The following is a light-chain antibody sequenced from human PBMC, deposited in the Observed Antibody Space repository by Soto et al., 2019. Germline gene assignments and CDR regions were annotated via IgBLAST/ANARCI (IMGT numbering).Light chain of an antibody. Sequence: DIQMTQSPSSLSASVGDTVTITCRASQGISNYLAWYQQKPGRVPKLLIYDASTLQSGVPSRFSGRGSGTDFTLTISSLQLEDVATYYCQKYDSSQFTFGPGTKVDIK. CDR1: QGISNY. J-gene: IGKJ3*01. CDR3: QKYDSSQFT. V-gene: IGKV1-27*01. CDR2: DAS.